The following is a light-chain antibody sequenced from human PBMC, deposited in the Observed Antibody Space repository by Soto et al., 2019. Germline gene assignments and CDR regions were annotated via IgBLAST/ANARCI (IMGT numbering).Light chain of an antibody. CDR2: DAS. CDR3: QQYDNLLIT. CDR1: QDINNY. J-gene: IGKJ5*01. Sequence: DIQMTQSPSSRSASVGDRVTITCQASQDINNYLNWYQQKPGKAPKLLITDASILETGAPSRFSGSGSGTDFTFTISSLRPEDLATYYCQQYDNLLITFGQGTRLEIK. V-gene: IGKV1-33*01.